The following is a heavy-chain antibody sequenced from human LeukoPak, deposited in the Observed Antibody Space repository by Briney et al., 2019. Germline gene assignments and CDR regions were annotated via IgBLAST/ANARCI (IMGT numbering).Heavy chain of an antibody. CDR1: GDSVSSNSVT. D-gene: IGHD2-2*01. CDR3: ARRLTQYDCFDP. J-gene: IGHJ5*02. Sequence: SQTLSLTCAISGDSVSSNSVTGNWIRQSPSRGLEWLSRTYYRSTWYNDYAVSVRGRITVNPDTSKNQFSLHLNSVTPEDTAVYYCARRLTQYDCFDPWGQGILVTVSS. CDR2: TYYRSTWYN. V-gene: IGHV6-1*01.